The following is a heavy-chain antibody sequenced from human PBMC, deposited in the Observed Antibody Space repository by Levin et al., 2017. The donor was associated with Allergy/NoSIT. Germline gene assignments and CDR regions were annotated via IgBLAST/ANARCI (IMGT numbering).Heavy chain of an antibody. J-gene: IGHJ2*01. CDR1: EFTLSTFW. CDR2: INSDGSST. D-gene: IGHD3-16*01. CDR3: AREGRWGEYFDL. V-gene: IGHV3-74*01. Sequence: GGSLRLSCAASEFTLSTFWMHWVRQAPGKGLVWVSRINSDGSSTTYADSVRGRITISRDNAKNTVYLQIHSLRAEDTAVYYCAREGRWGEYFDLWGRGTLVTVSS.